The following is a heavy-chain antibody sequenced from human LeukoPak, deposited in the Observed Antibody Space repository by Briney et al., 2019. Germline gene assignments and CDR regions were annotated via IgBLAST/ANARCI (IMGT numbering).Heavy chain of an antibody. Sequence: PGGSLRLSCAASGFTFSRHAMSWVRLAPGKGLEWVSAISGSGRSTYYADSVKGRFTISRDNSKNMLYLQMNSLRAEDTAVFYCAKGKGEIDYWGQGTLVTVSS. CDR2: ISGSGRST. CDR1: GFTFSRHA. V-gene: IGHV3-23*01. CDR3: AKGKGEIDY. J-gene: IGHJ4*02.